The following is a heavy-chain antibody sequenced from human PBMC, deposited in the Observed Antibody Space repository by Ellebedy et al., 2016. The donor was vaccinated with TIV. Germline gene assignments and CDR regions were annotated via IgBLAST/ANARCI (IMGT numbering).Heavy chain of an antibody. D-gene: IGHD5-18*01. V-gene: IGHV3-53*01. CDR1: GFTVSSYY. J-gene: IGHJ4*02. Sequence: PGGSLRLSCAASGFTVSSYYMSWVRQAPGKGLEWVSVINSGGGTYYADSVKGRFTISRDISKNTVYLKMNSLRAADTAVYYCARDSSGYSYGYGFDNWGQGTLVTVSS. CDR2: INSGGGT. CDR3: ARDSSGYSYGYGFDN.